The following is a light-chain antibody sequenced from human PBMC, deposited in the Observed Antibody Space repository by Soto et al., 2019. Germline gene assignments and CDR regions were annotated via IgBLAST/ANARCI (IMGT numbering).Light chain of an antibody. CDR1: QTVTSGY. V-gene: IGKV3-20*01. J-gene: IGKJ1*01. CDR3: HQYGSLPQT. Sequence: EIVLTHSPGTLSLSPGESAPLSRRASQTVTSGYLAWYQQKPGQAPRLLIYAVSNRAAGIPDRFSGSESGTDFTLTISRLEPEDFAVYYCHQYGSLPQTFGQGTKVDI. CDR2: AVS.